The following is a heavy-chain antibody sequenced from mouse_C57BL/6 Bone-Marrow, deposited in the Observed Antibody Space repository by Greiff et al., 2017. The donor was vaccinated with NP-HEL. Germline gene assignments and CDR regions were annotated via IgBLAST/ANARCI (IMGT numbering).Heavy chain of an antibody. CDR3: ARGITTVVSYYFDY. D-gene: IGHD1-1*01. J-gene: IGHJ2*01. V-gene: IGHV1-54*01. Sequence: VQLVESGAELVRPGTSVKVSCKASGYAFTNYLIEWVKQRPGQGLEWIGVINPGSGGTNYNEKFKGKATLTADKSSSTAYMQLSSLTSEDSAVYFCARGITTVVSYYFDYWGQGTTLTVSS. CDR1: GYAFTNYL. CDR2: INPGSGGT.